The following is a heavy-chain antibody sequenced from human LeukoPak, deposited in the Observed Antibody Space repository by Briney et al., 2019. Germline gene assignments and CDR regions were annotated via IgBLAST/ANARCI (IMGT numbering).Heavy chain of an antibody. CDR2: ISSSGSTI. CDR3: AKDQRWELDY. J-gene: IGHJ4*02. Sequence: GGSLRLSCAASGFTFSDYYMSWIRQAPGKGLEWVSYISSSGSTIYYADSVKGRFTISRDNSKNTLYLQMNSLRAEDTAVYYCAKDQRWELDYWGQGTLVTVSS. V-gene: IGHV3-11*04. D-gene: IGHD5-24*01. CDR1: GFTFSDYY.